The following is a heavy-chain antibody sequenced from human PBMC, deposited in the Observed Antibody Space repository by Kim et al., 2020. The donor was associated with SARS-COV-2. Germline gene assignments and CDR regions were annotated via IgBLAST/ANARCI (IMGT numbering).Heavy chain of an antibody. D-gene: IGHD3-10*01. CDR1: GFTFSSYS. J-gene: IGHJ4*02. Sequence: GGSLRLSCAASGFTFSSYSMNWVRQAPGKGLVWVSGINSSGSSTYYADSVKGRFTISRDNAKNTLYLQMNSLRAEDTAVYYCARSAGSGKQWGQGTLVTVSS. CDR2: INSSGSST. V-gene: IGHV3-74*01. CDR3: ARSAGSGKQ.